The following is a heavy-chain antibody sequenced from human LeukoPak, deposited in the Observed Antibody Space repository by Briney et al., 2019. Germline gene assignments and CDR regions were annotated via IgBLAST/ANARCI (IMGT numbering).Heavy chain of an antibody. V-gene: IGHV4-39*01. CDR1: GGSISSSSYY. D-gene: IGHD5/OR15-5a*01. J-gene: IGHJ4*02. CDR2: IYYSGST. Sequence: SETLSLTCTVSGGSISSSSYYWGWTRQPPGKGLEWIGSIYYSGSTYYNPSLKSRVTISVDTSKNQFSLKLSSVTAADTAVYYCAKSVKAVYYFDYWGQGTLVTVSS. CDR3: AKSVKAVYYFDY.